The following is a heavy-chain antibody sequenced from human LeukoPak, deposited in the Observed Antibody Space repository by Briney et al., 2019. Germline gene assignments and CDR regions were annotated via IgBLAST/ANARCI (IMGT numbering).Heavy chain of an antibody. CDR1: GGSISSSNW. Sequence: SGTLSLTCAVSGGSISSSNWWSWVRQPPGEGLEWIGEIYHSGSTNYNPSLKSRVIISVDKSKNQFSLKLSSVTAADTAVYYCARDGGNFGGYYGMDVWGKGTTVTVSS. V-gene: IGHV4-4*02. CDR2: IYHSGST. CDR3: ARDGGNFGGYYGMDV. J-gene: IGHJ6*04. D-gene: IGHD3-16*01.